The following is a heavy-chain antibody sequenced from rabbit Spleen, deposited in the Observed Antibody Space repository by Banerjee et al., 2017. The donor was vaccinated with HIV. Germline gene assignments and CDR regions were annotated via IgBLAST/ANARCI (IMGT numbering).Heavy chain of an antibody. CDR1: GFTFSSHW. J-gene: IGHJ4*01. D-gene: IGHD1-1*01. V-gene: IGHV1S45*01. CDR2: ITTDSKS. Sequence: QEQLEESGGDLVKPGASLTLTCTASGFTFSSHWMNWVRQAPVEGLEGIGYITTDSKSYSASRAKGRFTISKTSSTTVTLQITSLTATDAATYFWARGYYLDLWGPGTLVTVS. CDR3: ARGYYLDL.